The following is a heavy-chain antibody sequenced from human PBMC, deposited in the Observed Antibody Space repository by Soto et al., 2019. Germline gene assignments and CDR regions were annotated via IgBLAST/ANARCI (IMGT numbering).Heavy chain of an antibody. J-gene: IGHJ4*02. CDR3: ARLSSDYGDYYFDY. Sequence: PSETLSLTCTVSGGSISSYYWSWIRQPPGKGLEWIGYIYYSGSTNYNPSLKSRVTISVDTSKNQFSLKLSSVTAADTAVYYCARLSSDYGDYYFDYWGQGTLVTVSS. D-gene: IGHD4-17*01. CDR1: GGSISSYY. V-gene: IGHV4-59*08. CDR2: IYYSGST.